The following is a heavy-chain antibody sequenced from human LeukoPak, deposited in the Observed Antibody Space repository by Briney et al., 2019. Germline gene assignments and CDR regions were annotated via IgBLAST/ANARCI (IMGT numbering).Heavy chain of an antibody. Sequence: SETLCLTCIVSGASIRSYYWSWIRQPPGKGLEWIGCISYSGNTHYNPSLEGRVTISPDTSKNQVSLKLTSVTAADTAVYYCARHIRQQLPVGFDRWGQGTLATVSS. D-gene: IGHD6-13*01. V-gene: IGHV4-59*08. CDR3: ARHIRQQLPVGFDR. J-gene: IGHJ4*02. CDR1: GASIRSYY. CDR2: ISYSGNT.